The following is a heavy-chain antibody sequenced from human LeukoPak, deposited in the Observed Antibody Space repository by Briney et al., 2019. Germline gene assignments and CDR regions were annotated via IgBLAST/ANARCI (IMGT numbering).Heavy chain of an antibody. Sequence: ASVKVSCKASGYTFTGYYMHWVRQAPGQGLEWMGWMNPNSGNTGYAQKFQGRVTMTRNTSISTAYMQLTSLRSEDTAVYFCARVWSGYPSFDYWGQGTLVTVSS. CDR1: GYTFTGYY. V-gene: IGHV1-8*02. CDR3: ARVWSGYPSFDY. CDR2: MNPNSGNT. J-gene: IGHJ4*02. D-gene: IGHD3-3*01.